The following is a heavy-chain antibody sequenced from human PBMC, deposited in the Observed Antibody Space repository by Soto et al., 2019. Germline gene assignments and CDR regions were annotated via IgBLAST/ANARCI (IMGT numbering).Heavy chain of an antibody. CDR1: GFTFTRYS. CDR2: ISSTTNYI. Sequence: GGSLRLSCAASGFTFTRYSMNWVRQAPGKGLEWVSSISSTTNYIYYGDSMKGRFTISRDNAKNSLYLQMNSLRAEDTAVYYCAKMVHGGYVSYFDSWGQGTLVTVSS. CDR3: AKMVHGGYVSYFDS. V-gene: IGHV3-21*04. D-gene: IGHD5-12*01. J-gene: IGHJ4*02.